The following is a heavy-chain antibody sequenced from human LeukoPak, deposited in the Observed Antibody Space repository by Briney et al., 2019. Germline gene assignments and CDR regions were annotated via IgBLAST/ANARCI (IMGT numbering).Heavy chain of an antibody. J-gene: IGHJ4*02. CDR1: GFTVIRNY. Sequence: GGPLRLSCAASGFTVIRNYMSWVRQATGNGLEWVSIIHSDGNTQYADSVKARLTTSRDNSKNTLFLQMISMRSEDEAVYYCSGRATTSGCNYFDSWGQETLVTASS. D-gene: IGHD5-12*01. CDR3: SGRATTSGCNYFDS. CDR2: IHSDGNT. V-gene: IGHV3-66*01.